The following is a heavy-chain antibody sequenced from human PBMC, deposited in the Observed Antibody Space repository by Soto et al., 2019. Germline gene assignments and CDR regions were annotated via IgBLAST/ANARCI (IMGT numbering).Heavy chain of an antibody. D-gene: IGHD6-19*01. CDR2: ISGSGATT. J-gene: IGHJ5*01. Sequence: EVQLLESGGGLVQPGGSLRLSCAASGFTFSTYAMSWVRQAPGKGLEWVSAISGSGATTYYADSVKGRFTISRDNSKNTLYLHMNSLRAEDTAEYYCASGSSGWQTWWWFDSWGQGTLVTVSS. V-gene: IGHV3-23*01. CDR3: ASGSSGWQTWWWFDS. CDR1: GFTFSTYA.